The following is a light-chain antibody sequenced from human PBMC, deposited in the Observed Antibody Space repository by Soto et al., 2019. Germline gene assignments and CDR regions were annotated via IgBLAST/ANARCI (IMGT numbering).Light chain of an antibody. CDR1: SSDVGGYNY. CDR3: SSYAGSNIL. J-gene: IGLJ1*01. V-gene: IGLV2-8*01. Sequence: QSALTQPPSASGSPGQSVTISCTGTSSDVGGYNYVSWYQQHPGKAPKLMIYEVNNRPSGVPDRFSASKSGNTASLTVSGLQAEDEDDYYCSSYAGSNILFGTGTKVTVL. CDR2: EVN.